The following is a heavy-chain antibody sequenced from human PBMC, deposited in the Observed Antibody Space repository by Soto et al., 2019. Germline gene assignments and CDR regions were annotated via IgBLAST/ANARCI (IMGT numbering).Heavy chain of an antibody. V-gene: IGHV1-69*13. CDR1: GGTFYTYT. J-gene: IGHJ4*02. Sequence: SVKVSCKASGGTFYTYTFSWVRQPPGQGLEWMGSITPIYPTTNYAERFQGRLTITADGSTHTAYMDLTSLTSEDTAVYYCARIPRYSFPTSDDLDSWGQGTLVTVSS. CDR3: ARIPRYSFPTSDDLDS. CDR2: ITPIYPTT. D-gene: IGHD5-18*01.